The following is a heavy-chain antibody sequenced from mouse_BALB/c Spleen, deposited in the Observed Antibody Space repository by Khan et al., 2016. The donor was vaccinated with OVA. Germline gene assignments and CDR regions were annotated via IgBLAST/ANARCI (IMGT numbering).Heavy chain of an antibody. J-gene: IGHJ2*01. D-gene: IGHD1-1*01. CDR1: GYSITSDYA. CDR3: ASGELLRRYPGDFDY. V-gene: IGHV3-2*02. CDR2: ISYSGST. Sequence: EVQLVESGPGLLKPSQSLSLTCTVTGYSITSDYAWNWIRQFPGNKPEWMAYISYSGSTTYSPSLRSRIFITRDTSKNQFFLQLNSVTTEDTATYYSASGELLRRYPGDFDYWGQGTTLTVSS.